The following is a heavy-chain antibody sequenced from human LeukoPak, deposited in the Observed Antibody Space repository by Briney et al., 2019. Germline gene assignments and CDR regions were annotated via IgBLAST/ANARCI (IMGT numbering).Heavy chain of an antibody. Sequence: SETLSLTCTVSGGSISSYYWSWIRQPPGKGLEWIGYIYYSGSTNYNPSLKSRVTISVDTSKNQFSLKLSSVTAADTAVYYCARDRSGVTPYYFYYWGQGTLVTVSS. V-gene: IGHV4-59*01. CDR2: IYYSGST. J-gene: IGHJ4*02. CDR3: ARDRSGVTPYYFYY. D-gene: IGHD4-23*01. CDR1: GGSISSYY.